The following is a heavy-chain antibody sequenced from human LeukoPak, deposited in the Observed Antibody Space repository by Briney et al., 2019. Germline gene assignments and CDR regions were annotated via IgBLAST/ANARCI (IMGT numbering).Heavy chain of an antibody. D-gene: IGHD3-10*01. CDR2: IKSRSDGGTT. J-gene: IGHJ4*02. CDR3: TTEGYYVSGIY. Sequence: PGGSLRLSCAASGFTFSNAWMSWVRQAPGKGLEWVGRIKSRSDGGTTDYAAPVKGRFTISRDDSKDTLYLQMNSLKTEDTAVYYCTTEGYYVSGIYWGQGTLVTVSS. V-gene: IGHV3-15*01. CDR1: GFTFSNAW.